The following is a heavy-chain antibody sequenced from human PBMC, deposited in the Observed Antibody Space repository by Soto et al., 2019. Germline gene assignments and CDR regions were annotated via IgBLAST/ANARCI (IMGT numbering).Heavy chain of an antibody. Sequence: PSETLSLTCAVYGGSFSGYYWSLIRQPPGKGLEWIGEINHRGITNYNPSHKSRDTLSVDTSKNQFSLNMSTVTAADTAVFYCARGRAIPLAGSFDFWGQGTLVTVSS. CDR3: ARGRAIPLAGSFDF. V-gene: IGHV4-34*01. J-gene: IGHJ4*02. D-gene: IGHD6-19*01. CDR1: GGSFSGYY. CDR2: INHRGIT.